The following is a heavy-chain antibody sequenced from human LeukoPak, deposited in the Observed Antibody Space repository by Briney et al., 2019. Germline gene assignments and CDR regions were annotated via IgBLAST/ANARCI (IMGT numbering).Heavy chain of an antibody. CDR2: ISYDGSNK. J-gene: IGHJ4*02. Sequence: GGSLRLSCAASGFTFSSYAMHWVRQAPGKGLEWVAVISYDGSNKYYADSVKGRFTISRDNSKNTPYLQMNSLRAEDTAVYCCARDQLGDIVVVPAAELDYWGQGTLVTVSS. CDR1: GFTFSSYA. V-gene: IGHV3-30-3*01. D-gene: IGHD2-2*01. CDR3: ARDQLGDIVVVPAAELDY.